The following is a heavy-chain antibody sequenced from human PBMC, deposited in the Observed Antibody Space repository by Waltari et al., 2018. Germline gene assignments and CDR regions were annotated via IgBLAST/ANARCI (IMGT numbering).Heavy chain of an antibody. CDR3: ARFGRSGYWPFDY. V-gene: IGHV4-59*01. J-gene: IGHJ4*02. D-gene: IGHD3-3*01. Sequence: QVQLQESGPGLVTPSETLSLTCTVSSGSISAYTWRWIRQPPGKGLDWIGFIYYSGTTNFNPSRKSRVTMSVDTSNNQFSLRLRSVTAADTVVYYCARFGRSGYWPFDYWGQGTLVTVSS. CDR1: SGSISAYT. CDR2: IYYSGTT.